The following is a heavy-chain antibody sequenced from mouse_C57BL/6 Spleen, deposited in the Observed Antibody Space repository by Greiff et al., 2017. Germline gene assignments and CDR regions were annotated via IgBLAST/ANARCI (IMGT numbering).Heavy chain of an antibody. CDR2: IDPETGGT. D-gene: IGHD2-10*01. Sequence: QVQLQQSGAELVRPGASVTLSCKASGYTFTDYEMHWVKQTPVHGLEWIGAIDPETGGTAYNQKFKGKAILTADKSSSTAYMELRSLTSEDSAVYYCTRHLLGAMDYGGQGTSVTVSS. J-gene: IGHJ4*01. V-gene: IGHV1-15*01. CDR3: TRHLLGAMDY. CDR1: GYTFTDYE.